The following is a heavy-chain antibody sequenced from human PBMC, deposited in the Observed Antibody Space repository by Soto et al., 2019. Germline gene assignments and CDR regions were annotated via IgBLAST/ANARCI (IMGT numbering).Heavy chain of an antibody. CDR1: GGTFSSYA. CDR3: ARDSNYYDSSGYYYVHDAFDI. Sequence: SVKVSCKASGGTFSSYAISWVRQAPGQGLEWMGGIIPIFGTANYAQKFQGRVTITADESTSTAYMELSSLRSEGTAVYYCARDSNYYDSSGYYYVHDAFDIWGQGTMVTVSS. D-gene: IGHD3-22*01. CDR2: IIPIFGTA. J-gene: IGHJ3*02. V-gene: IGHV1-69*13.